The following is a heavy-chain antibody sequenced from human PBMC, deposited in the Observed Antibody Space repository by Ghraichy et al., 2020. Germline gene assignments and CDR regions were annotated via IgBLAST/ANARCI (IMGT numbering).Heavy chain of an antibody. D-gene: IGHD2-8*01. J-gene: IGHJ4*02. CDR3: ARDRRFRLVSHFDY. Sequence: ASVKVSCKDSGYTFTSYGISWVRQAPGQGLEWMGWISAYNGNTNYAQKLQGRVTMTTDTSTSTAYMELRSLRSDDTAVYYCARDRRFRLVSHFDYWGQGTLVTVSS. CDR2: ISAYNGNT. V-gene: IGHV1-18*04. CDR1: GYTFTSYG.